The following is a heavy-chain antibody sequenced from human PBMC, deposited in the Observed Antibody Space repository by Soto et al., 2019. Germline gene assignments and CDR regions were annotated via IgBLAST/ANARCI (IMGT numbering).Heavy chain of an antibody. V-gene: IGHV4-59*01. CDR2: IYYSGST. Sequence: PSETLSLTCTVSGGSISSYYWSWIRQPPGKGLEWIGYIYYSGSTNYNPSLKSRVTISVDTSKNQFSLKLSSVTAADTAVYYCARAVGSSWARYNWFDPWGQRTLVTVSS. J-gene: IGHJ5*02. CDR1: GGSISSYY. D-gene: IGHD6-13*01. CDR3: ARAVGSSWARYNWFDP.